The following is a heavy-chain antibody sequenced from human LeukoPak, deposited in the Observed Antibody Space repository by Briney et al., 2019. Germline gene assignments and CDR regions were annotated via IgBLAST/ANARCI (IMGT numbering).Heavy chain of an antibody. Sequence: SETLSLTCTVSGGSISSYYRSWIRQPAGKGLQWIGRFYSGGSTDYNPSLKSRVTMSVDTSKNQFSLKLSSVTAADTAVYYCARVYSGYDLSRSLANYYFDCWGQGTLATVSS. D-gene: IGHD5-12*01. CDR3: ARVYSGYDLSRSLANYYFDC. J-gene: IGHJ4*02. CDR2: FYSGGST. CDR1: GGSISSYY. V-gene: IGHV4-4*07.